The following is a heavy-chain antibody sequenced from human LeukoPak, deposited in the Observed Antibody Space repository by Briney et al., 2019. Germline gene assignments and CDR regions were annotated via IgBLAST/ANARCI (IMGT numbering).Heavy chain of an antibody. Sequence: ASVKVSFKASGYTFTNYYMHWVRQAPGQGLEWMGLINPTGTSTNYAQKFRGRVTMTRDTSTTTVYMELSSLRSEDTAVYYCAREESGGYFDYWGQGTLVTVSS. CDR1: GYTFTNYY. V-gene: IGHV1-46*01. CDR2: INPTGTST. J-gene: IGHJ4*02. D-gene: IGHD2-8*02. CDR3: AREESGGYFDY.